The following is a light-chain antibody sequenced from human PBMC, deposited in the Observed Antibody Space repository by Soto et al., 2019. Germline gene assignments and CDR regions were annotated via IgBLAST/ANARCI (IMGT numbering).Light chain of an antibody. CDR1: QSVDSAF. J-gene: IGKJ1*01. CDR3: QQYNSSPAT. Sequence: EIVLAQSPGVLSLSPGERATLSCRASQSVDSAFFAWYQQKPGQAPRLLIYGASNRVTGIPDRFSGSGSGTDFTLTISNLEPEDFAVYYCQQYNSSPATFGRGTKVEIK. V-gene: IGKV3-20*01. CDR2: GAS.